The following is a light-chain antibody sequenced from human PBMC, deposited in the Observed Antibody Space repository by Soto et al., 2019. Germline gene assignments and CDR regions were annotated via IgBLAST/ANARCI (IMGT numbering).Light chain of an antibody. CDR3: QQRTDGWT. CDR2: DAS. Sequence: EIVLTQSPATLSLSPGERATLSCRASQSVSSSLGWYQQKPGQPPRLLIYDASKRVTGIPARFSVSRSGTDFTLVISSLEPEDFAVYFCQQRTDGWTFGQGTKVEIK. CDR1: QSVSSS. J-gene: IGKJ1*01. V-gene: IGKV3-11*01.